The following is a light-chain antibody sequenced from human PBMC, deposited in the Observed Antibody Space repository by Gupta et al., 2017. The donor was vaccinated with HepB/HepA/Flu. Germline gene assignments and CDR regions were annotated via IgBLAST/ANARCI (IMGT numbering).Light chain of an antibody. CDR1: YSNIGSNT. Sequence: QSVLTQPPSASGTPGQRVTISCSGSYSNIGSNTVNWYQQQLPGAAPRLLIYSNNQRPSGVPDRFSGSKSGTSASLAISGLQSEDETDYYCAAWDDSLNGFYVFGTGTKVTVL. CDR3: AAWDDSLNGFYV. J-gene: IGLJ1*01. CDR2: SNN. V-gene: IGLV1-44*01.